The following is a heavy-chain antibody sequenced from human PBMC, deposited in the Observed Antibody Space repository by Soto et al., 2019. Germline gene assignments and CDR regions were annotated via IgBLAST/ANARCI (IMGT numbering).Heavy chain of an antibody. D-gene: IGHD3-10*01. CDR1: GFTFSAFA. CDR3: AKGGARGPAYFDY. CDR2: ISYDGTNE. Sequence: PGGSLRLSCTVSGFTFSAFAMYGVRQAPGEELEWVALISYDGTNEDYAESVRGRFTISRDNSKNTLYLDMNSLSAEDSAVYFCAKGGARGPAYFDYWGQGTLVTVSS. V-gene: IGHV3-30*18. J-gene: IGHJ4*02.